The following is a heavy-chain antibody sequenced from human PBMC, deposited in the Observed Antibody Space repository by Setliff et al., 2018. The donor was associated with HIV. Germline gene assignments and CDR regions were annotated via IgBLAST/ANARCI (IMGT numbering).Heavy chain of an antibody. CDR2: IIPLFETP. CDR3: VRGGVRGTEYVYLDF. Sequence: GASVKVSCKPSGGSFSTYAINWVRQAPGQGLEWMGNIIPLFETPDAAPRFRGRVTITADKSTSTAYMELSSLTYDDTAVYYCVRGGVRGTEYVYLDFWGQGTLVTVSS. V-gene: IGHV1-69*06. D-gene: IGHD3-10*01. J-gene: IGHJ4*02. CDR1: GGSFSTYA.